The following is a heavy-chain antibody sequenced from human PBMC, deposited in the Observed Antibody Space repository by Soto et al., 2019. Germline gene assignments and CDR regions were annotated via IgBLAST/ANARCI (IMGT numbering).Heavy chain of an antibody. CDR2: ISSSSSVI. CDR1: GFILSDCA. V-gene: IGHV3-48*01. CDR3: ARNLSWGSNWYYYMDV. J-gene: IGHJ6*03. D-gene: IGHD7-27*01. Sequence: EVQLVESGGGLVQPGGSLRLSCATSGFILSDCAMNWVRQAPGKGLEWVSYISSSSSVIDYADSVKGRFTVSRDNARNSLKLQMNSLRAEDTAVYYCARNLSWGSNWYYYMDVWCKGNTVTDSS.